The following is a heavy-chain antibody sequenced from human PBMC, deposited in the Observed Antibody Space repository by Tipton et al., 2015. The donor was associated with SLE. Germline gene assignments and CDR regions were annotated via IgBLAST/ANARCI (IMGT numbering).Heavy chain of an antibody. CDR2: VHYSGST. J-gene: IGHJ4*02. D-gene: IGHD3-16*01. CDR3: ARDGGAFGY. CDR1: GYSISSSYY. V-gene: IGHV4-38-2*02. Sequence: TLSLTCAVSGYSISSSYYWGWIRQPPGKGLEWIGSVHYSGSTYYNPSLKSRVTISVDTSKNQFSLKLGSVTAADTAVYYCARDGGAFGYWGQGTLVTVSS.